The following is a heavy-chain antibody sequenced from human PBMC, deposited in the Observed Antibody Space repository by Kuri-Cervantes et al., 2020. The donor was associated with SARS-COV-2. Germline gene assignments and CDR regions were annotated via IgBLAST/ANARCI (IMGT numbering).Heavy chain of an antibody. CDR2: IIPIFGTA. CDR1: EGTFSSYA. J-gene: IGHJ4*02. Sequence: SVKVSCKASEGTFSSYAISWVRQAPGQGLEWMGGIIPIFGTANYAQKFQGRVTITADESTSTAYMELSSLRSEDTAVYYCASLGDAGDLSPPFDYWGQGTLVTVSS. CDR3: ASLGDAGDLSPPFDY. D-gene: IGHD3-16*01. V-gene: IGHV1-69*13.